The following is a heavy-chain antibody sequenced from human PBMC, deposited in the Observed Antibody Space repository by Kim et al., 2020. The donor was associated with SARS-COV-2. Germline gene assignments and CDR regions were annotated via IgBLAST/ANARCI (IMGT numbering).Heavy chain of an antibody. CDR3: ARGGLMVVAAPDY. CDR2: INAGNGNT. J-gene: IGHJ4*02. Sequence: ASVKVSCKASGYTFTSYAMHWVRQAPGQRLEWMGWINAGNGNTKYSQKFQGRVTITRDTSASTAYMELSSLRSEDTAVYYCARGGLMVVAAPDYWGQGTLVTVSS. CDR1: GYTFTSYA. V-gene: IGHV1-3*01. D-gene: IGHD2-15*01.